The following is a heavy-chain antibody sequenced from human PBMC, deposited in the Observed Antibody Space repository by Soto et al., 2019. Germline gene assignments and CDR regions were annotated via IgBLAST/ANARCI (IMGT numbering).Heavy chain of an antibody. V-gene: IGHV4-30-4*01. CDR1: GGSISTVDYW. CDR2: IYDGGRT. CDR3: ARGPSGDKVDS. Sequence: QVQLQESGPGLVKPSQTLSLTCTVSGGSISTVDYWWSWIRQSPDMGLEWIGHIYDGGRTYNNPSLEXRXTXSLXTSKSQLSLTLSSVSAADTAVYYCARGPSGDKVDSWGQGTLVTVSS. D-gene: IGHD7-27*01. J-gene: IGHJ4*02.